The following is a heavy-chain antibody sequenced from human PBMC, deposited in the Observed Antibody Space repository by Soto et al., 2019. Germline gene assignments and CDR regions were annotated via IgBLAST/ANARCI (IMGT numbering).Heavy chain of an antibody. CDR3: ARGARRDESSGRRRWFDP. CDR2: ISSNGGST. V-gene: IGHV3-64D*06. D-gene: IGHD3-22*01. CDR1: GFTFSSYA. Sequence: RGSLRLSCSASGFTFSSYAMHWVRQAPGKGLEYVSAISSNGGSTYYADSVKGRFTISRDNSKNTLYLQMSSLRAEDTAVYYCARGARRDESSGRRRWFDPWGHGTMVTVSA. J-gene: IGHJ5*02.